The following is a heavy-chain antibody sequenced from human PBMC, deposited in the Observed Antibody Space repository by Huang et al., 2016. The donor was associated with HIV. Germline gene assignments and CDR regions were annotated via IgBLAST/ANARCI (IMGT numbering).Heavy chain of an antibody. CDR3: ARGQLGSYGDYDVLY. V-gene: IGHV1-69*13. D-gene: IGHD4-17*01. J-gene: IGHJ4*02. CDR2: IIPMVGTP. CDR1: GGTFSKYA. Sequence: QVQLVQSGAEVKTPGSSVKVSCKASGGTFSKYAISWVRQAPGQGLEWMGGIIPMVGTPNYARKFQGRVTITAYDSTSTTYVEVSSLRSEDTALYYCARGQLGSYGDYDVLYWGQGTLVTVSS.